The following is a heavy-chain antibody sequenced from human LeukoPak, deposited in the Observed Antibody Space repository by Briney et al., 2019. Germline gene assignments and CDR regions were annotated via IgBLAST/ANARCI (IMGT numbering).Heavy chain of an antibody. Sequence: SVKVSCKASGYTFTSYTISWVRQAPGQGLEWMGGIIPLFGTPDYAQKFQDRLTITADKSTSTAYMELSSLRSEDTAVYYCASASLRCSGGSCYEMDVWGKGTTVTVSS. CDR3: ASASLRCSGGSCYEMDV. V-gene: IGHV1-69*06. D-gene: IGHD2-15*01. CDR2: IIPLFGTP. J-gene: IGHJ6*04. CDR1: GYTFTSYT.